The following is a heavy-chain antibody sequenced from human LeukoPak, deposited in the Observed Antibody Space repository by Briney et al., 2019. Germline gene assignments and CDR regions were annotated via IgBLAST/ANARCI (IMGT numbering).Heavy chain of an antibody. CDR2: IYYSGST. D-gene: IGHD2-2*01. Sequence: SETLSLTCTVSGGSISNYWSWIRQPPGKGLEWIGYIYYSGSTNYNPSLKSRVTISVDTSKNQFSLKLSSVTAADTAVYYCARAGIVVVPAAIPEYYFDYWGQGTLVTVSS. V-gene: IGHV4-59*01. J-gene: IGHJ4*02. CDR1: GGSISNY. CDR3: ARAGIVVVPAAIPEYYFDY.